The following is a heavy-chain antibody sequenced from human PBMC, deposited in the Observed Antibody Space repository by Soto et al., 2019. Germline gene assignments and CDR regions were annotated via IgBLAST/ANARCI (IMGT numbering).Heavy chain of an antibody. CDR1: GFRFSRYW. D-gene: IGHD5-12*01. J-gene: IGHJ4*02. CDR2: IKQDGSEW. CDR3: AIDKIGGGDSGSRFYY. Sequence: GGSLRLSCAASGFRFSRYWMSWARQAPGKGLEWVANIKQDGSEWRYVDSVKGRFTISRDNAKNSLYLQMNSLRAEDTAVYFCAIDKIGGGDSGSRFYYWAQGTLVTVS. V-gene: IGHV3-7*05.